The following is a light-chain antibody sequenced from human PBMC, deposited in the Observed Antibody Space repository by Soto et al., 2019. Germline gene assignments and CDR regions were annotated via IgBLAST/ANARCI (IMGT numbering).Light chain of an antibody. CDR3: GTWYRSLNGPYV. J-gene: IGLJ1*01. Sequence: QSVLTQPPSVSAAPGQTVTISCSGSTSTIGSNYVSWYQQLPGAAPKLLIYDNNKRPSGIPDRFSGSKSGTSATLGITGLQTGDEADYFCGTWYRSLNGPYVFSPGIKVTVL. CDR2: DNN. V-gene: IGLV1-51*01. CDR1: TSTIGSNY.